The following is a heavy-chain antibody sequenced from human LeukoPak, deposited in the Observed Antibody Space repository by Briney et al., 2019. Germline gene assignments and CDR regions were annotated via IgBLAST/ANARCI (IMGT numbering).Heavy chain of an antibody. Sequence: GDSLKISCKGSGYSFTNYWIGWVRQMPGKGLEWMGAIYPGDSDIRYSPPFQGQVTISADKSISTAYLQWSSLKASDTAIYYCARLWAALYGSSFDYWGQGTLVTVSS. CDR2: IYPGDSDI. V-gene: IGHV5-51*01. CDR3: ARLWAALYGSSFDY. D-gene: IGHD6-13*01. J-gene: IGHJ4*02. CDR1: GYSFTNYW.